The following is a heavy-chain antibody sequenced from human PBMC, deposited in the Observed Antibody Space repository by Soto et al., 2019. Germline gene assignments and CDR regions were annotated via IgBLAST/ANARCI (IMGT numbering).Heavy chain of an antibody. CDR2: IYHSGST. CDR1: GGSISSSSYY. Sequence: PSETLSLTCTVSGGSISSSSYYWGWIRQPPGKGLEWIGGIYHSGSTNYNPSLKSRVTISVDTSKNQFSLKLSSVTAADTAVYYCARWWSGSRQGFDPWGQGTLVTSPQ. CDR3: ARWWSGSRQGFDP. D-gene: IGHD3-3*01. V-gene: IGHV4-39*07. J-gene: IGHJ5*02.